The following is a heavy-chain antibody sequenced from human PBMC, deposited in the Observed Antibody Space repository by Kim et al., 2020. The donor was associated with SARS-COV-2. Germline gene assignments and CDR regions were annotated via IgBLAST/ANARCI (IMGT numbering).Heavy chain of an antibody. D-gene: IGHD1-26*01. CDR1: GFTFSSYG. J-gene: IGHJ6*02. V-gene: IGHV3-21*01. CDR3: ARGEEMGMDV. CDR2: ISSSSSYI. Sequence: GGSLRLSCAASGFTFSSYGMNWVRQAPGKGLEWVSSISSSSSYIYYADSVKGRFTISRDNAKNSLYLQMNSLRAEDTAVYYCARGEEMGMDVWGQGTTVTVSS.